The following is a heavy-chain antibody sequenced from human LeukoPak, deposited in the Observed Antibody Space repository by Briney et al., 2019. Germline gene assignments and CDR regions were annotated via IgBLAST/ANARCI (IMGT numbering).Heavy chain of an antibody. D-gene: IGHD4-17*01. CDR3: ARYPPGYGDFSLWYLEL. Sequence: ASVKVSCKTSGYTFTNYYLHWVRQAPGQGLEWTGWINHNSGDTTYAQKFQGRVTMTRDTSISTAYMELSRLRSDDTAVYYCARYPPGYGDFSLWYLELWGRGTLVTVSS. CDR1: GYTFTNYY. J-gene: IGHJ2*01. CDR2: INHNSGDT. V-gene: IGHV1-2*02.